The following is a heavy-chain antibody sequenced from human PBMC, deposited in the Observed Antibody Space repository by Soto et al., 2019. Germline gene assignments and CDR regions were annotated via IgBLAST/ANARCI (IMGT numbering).Heavy chain of an antibody. CDR1: GGSIGTYF. D-gene: IGHD6-19*01. CDR2: IYTSETT. CDR3: ARDRYSSGGDYFDP. J-gene: IGHJ5*02. V-gene: IGHV4-4*07. Sequence: QVQLQESGPGLVRPSETLSLTCTVSGGSIGTYFWSWIRQPAGKELEWIGRIYTSETTNYNPSLTILVTMSLDTSKNQFSLRLSSVTAADTAIYYCARDRYSSGGDYFDPWGQGTLVTVSS.